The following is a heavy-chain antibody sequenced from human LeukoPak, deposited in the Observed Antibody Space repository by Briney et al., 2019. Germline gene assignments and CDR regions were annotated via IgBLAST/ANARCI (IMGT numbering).Heavy chain of an antibody. CDR3: AKDLHRGYVGLSFDY. D-gene: IGHD3-16*01. Sequence: GRSLRLSCAASGFTFDDYAMHWVRQAPGKGLEWVSGISWNSGSIGYADSVKGRFTISRDNAKNSLYLQMNSLRAEDTALYYCAKDLHRGYVGLSFDYWGQGTLVTVSS. CDR2: ISWNSGSI. J-gene: IGHJ4*02. V-gene: IGHV3-9*01. CDR1: GFTFDDYA.